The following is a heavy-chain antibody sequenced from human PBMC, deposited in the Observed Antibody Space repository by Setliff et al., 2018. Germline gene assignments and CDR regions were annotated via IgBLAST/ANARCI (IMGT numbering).Heavy chain of an antibody. V-gene: IGHV3-30*02. Sequence: GESLKISCAASGFVFGTYGMHWVRQAPGKGLAWVASVRFGGSYKVYADSVKGRFTISRDNSESTLFLQMTSLRPEDTGIYYCAKVKKPLIRGSGFDYWGRGTLVTVSS. CDR2: VRFGGSYK. J-gene: IGHJ4*02. CDR3: AKVKKPLIRGSGFDY. CDR1: GFVFGTYG. D-gene: IGHD2-8*01.